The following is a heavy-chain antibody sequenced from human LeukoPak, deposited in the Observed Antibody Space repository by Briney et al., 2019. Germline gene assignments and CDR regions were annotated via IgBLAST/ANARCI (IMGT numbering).Heavy chain of an antibody. CDR2: IYSGGSS. CDR3: ASGGGAAFDI. CDR1: GFTVSSNF. Sequence: GGSLRLSCAASGFTVSSNFMSWVRQAPGKGLECVSLIYSGGSSYYADSVKGRFTISRDNSKNTLYLQMNSLRAEDTAVYFCASGGGAAFDIRGQGTMVTVSS. V-gene: IGHV3-53*01. J-gene: IGHJ3*02. D-gene: IGHD3-16*01.